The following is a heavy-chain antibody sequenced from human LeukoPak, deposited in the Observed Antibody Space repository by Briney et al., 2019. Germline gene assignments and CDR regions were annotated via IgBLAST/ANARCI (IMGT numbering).Heavy chain of an antibody. Sequence: ASVKVSCTASGYTFTNYYMHWVRQAPGQGLEWVGIINPSGGSTRYAQKFQGRVTMTRDTSTSTVYMEVSSLRSEDTAVYYCARDRELAGSGPGDWGQGTLVTVSS. J-gene: IGHJ4*02. CDR1: GYTFTNYY. CDR2: INPSGGST. CDR3: ARDRELAGSGPGD. V-gene: IGHV1-46*01. D-gene: IGHD3-10*01.